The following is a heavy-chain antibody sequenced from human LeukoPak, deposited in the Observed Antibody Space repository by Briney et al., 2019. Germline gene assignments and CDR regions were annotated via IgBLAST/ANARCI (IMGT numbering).Heavy chain of an antibody. Sequence: GGSLRLSCAASGFTFSSYEMNWVRQAPGKGLEWVSYISSSGSTIYYADSVKGRFTISRDNAKNSLYLQMNSLRPEDTAIYYCAREGFTSSWLYYYYYMDVWDKGTTVTVSS. CDR3: AREGFTSSWLYYYYYMDV. CDR1: GFTFSSYE. V-gene: IGHV3-48*03. D-gene: IGHD6-13*01. J-gene: IGHJ6*03. CDR2: ISSSGSTI.